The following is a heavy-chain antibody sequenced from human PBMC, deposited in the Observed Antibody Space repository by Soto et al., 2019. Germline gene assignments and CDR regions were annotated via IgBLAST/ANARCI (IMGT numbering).Heavy chain of an antibody. J-gene: IGHJ4*02. Sequence: GESLKISCKGSGYNFSNYWIAWVRQMPGKGLEWMGIIFPADSDTKYSPSFQGQVTISADKSISTAYLQWSSLKASDTAMYYCASSVVVPSTMNYFDYWGQGSLVTVSS. D-gene: IGHD2-15*01. CDR3: ASSVVVPSTMNYFDY. V-gene: IGHV5-51*01. CDR2: IFPADSDT. CDR1: GYNFSNYW.